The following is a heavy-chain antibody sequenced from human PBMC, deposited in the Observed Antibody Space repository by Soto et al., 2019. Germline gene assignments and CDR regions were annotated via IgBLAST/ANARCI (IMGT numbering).Heavy chain of an antibody. CDR2: ISYDGSNK. J-gene: IGHJ5*02. CDR3: AKDPYSGYDYSWFDP. Sequence: QVQLVESGGGVVQPGRSLRLSCAASGFTFSSYGMHWVRQAPGKGLEWVAVISYDGSNKYYADSVKGRFTISRDNSKNTLYLQMNSLRAEDTAVYYCAKDPYSGYDYSWFDPWGQGTLVTVSS. CDR1: GFTFSSYG. D-gene: IGHD5-12*01. V-gene: IGHV3-30*18.